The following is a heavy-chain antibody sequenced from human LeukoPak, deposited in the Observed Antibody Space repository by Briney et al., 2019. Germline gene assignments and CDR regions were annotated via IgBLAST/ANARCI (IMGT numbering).Heavy chain of an antibody. CDR2: IKTKTDGGTT. CDR1: GITFTNAW. CDR3: TTADFWSGYLFDY. D-gene: IGHD3-3*01. V-gene: IGHV3-15*01. J-gene: IGHJ4*02. Sequence: GGSLRLSCEASGITFTNAWMNWVRQAPGKGLQWVGRIKTKTDGGTTDYAAPVKGRFTISREDSKNTLYLQMNSLKTEDTAVYYCTTADFWSGYLFDYWGQGTLVTVSS.